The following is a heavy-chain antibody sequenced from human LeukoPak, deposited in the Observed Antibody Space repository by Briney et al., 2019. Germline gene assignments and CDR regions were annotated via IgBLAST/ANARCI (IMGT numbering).Heavy chain of an antibody. V-gene: IGHV1-24*01. CDR1: GYTLTELS. CDR3: ATDRGLLWFGVRVAFDI. Sequence: ASVKVSCKVSGYTLTELSMHWVRPAPGKGLEWVGGFDPEDGETIYAHKFQGRGTMTEDTSTETAYMELSSLRSEDTAVYYCATDRGLLWFGVRVAFDIWGQGTMVTVSS. CDR2: FDPEDGET. D-gene: IGHD3-10*01. J-gene: IGHJ3*02.